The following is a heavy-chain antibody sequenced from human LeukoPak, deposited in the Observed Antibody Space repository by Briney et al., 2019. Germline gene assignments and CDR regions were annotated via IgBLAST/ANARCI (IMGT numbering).Heavy chain of an antibody. Sequence: GGSLRLSCAASGFTFSNYWMTWVRQAPGKGLEWVANIKQDGSEKYYVDSVKGRFTISRDNAKNSLYLQMNSLRAEDTAVYYCARGIVVVPAAKVLWADYYYYMDVWGKGTTVTISS. CDR3: ARGIVVVPAAKVLWADYYYYMDV. CDR1: GFTFSNYW. CDR2: IKQDGSEK. J-gene: IGHJ6*03. V-gene: IGHV3-7*03. D-gene: IGHD2-2*01.